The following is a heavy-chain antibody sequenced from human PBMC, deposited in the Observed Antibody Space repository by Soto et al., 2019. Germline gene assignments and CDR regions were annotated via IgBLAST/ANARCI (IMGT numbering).Heavy chain of an antibody. Sequence: GGSLRLSCAASGFTFSSYGMHWVRQAPGKGLEWVAVIWYDGSNKYYADSVKGRFTISRDNSKNTLYLQMNSLRAEDTAVYYCARNSRLGGVIVSWDYYMDVWGKGTTVTVSS. CDR3: ARNSRLGGVIVSWDYYMDV. V-gene: IGHV3-33*01. J-gene: IGHJ6*03. D-gene: IGHD3-16*02. CDR1: GFTFSSYG. CDR2: IWYDGSNK.